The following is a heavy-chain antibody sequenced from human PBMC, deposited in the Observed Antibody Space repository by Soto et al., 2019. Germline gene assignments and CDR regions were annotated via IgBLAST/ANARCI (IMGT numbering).Heavy chain of an antibody. CDR2: ISWNNGST. CDR1: GFTFDDYA. Sequence: EVQLVESGAGLVQPGRSLRISCAASGFTFDDYAMHWVRQVPGKGLDWVSGISWNNGSTAYADSVKGRFIIARDNARNSLHMEMNSLRVEDTAFYYCVKDRGPVPVAPIYDYWGRGTLVTVSS. J-gene: IGHJ4*02. D-gene: IGHD5-12*01. CDR3: VKDRGPVPVAPIYDY. V-gene: IGHV3-9*01.